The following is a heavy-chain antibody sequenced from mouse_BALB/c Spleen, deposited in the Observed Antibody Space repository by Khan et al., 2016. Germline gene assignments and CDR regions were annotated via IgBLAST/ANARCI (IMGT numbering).Heavy chain of an antibody. D-gene: IGHD2-3*01. CDR2: IWAGGSI. V-gene: IGHV2-9*02. Sequence: QVQLKESGPGLVAPSQSLSITCTVSGFSLTSDGVHWCRQPPGKGMVWRGVIWAGGSINNNSALMSRLSISKDNSKSQDFLKMNCLQTDDPSMCYCASLYDIWGQGTTLTVSS. J-gene: IGHJ2*01. CDR1: GFSLTSDG. CDR3: ASLYDI.